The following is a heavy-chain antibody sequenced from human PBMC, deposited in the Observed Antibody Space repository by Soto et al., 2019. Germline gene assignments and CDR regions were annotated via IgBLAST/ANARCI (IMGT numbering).Heavy chain of an antibody. Sequence: QLQLQESGPGLVKPSETLSLTCTVSGGCISSSSYYWGWIRQPPGKGLEWIGSIYYSGSTYYNPSLKSRVTISVDTSKNQFSLKLSSVTAADTAVYYCARFHYSSSWYFWGQGTLVTVSS. CDR2: IYYSGST. V-gene: IGHV4-39*01. CDR1: GGCISSSSYY. CDR3: ARFHYSSSWYF. D-gene: IGHD6-13*01. J-gene: IGHJ4*02.